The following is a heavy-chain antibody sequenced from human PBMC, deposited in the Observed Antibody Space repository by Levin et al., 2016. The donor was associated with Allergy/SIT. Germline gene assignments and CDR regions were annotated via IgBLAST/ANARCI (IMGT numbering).Heavy chain of an antibody. V-gene: IGHV4-34*01. J-gene: IGHJ4*02. CDR2: INHSGST. CDR1: GGSFSGYY. Sequence: SETLSLTCAVYGGSFSGYYWSWIRQPPGKGLEWIGEINHSGSTNYNPSLKSRVTISVDTSKNQFSLKLSSVTAADTAVYYCARNTMVRGVIKHPDYWGQGTLVTVSS. D-gene: IGHD3-10*01. CDR3: ARNTMVRGVIKHPDY.